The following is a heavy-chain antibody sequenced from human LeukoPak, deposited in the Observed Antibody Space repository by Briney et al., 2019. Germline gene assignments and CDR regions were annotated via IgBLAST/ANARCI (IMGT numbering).Heavy chain of an antibody. D-gene: IGHD3-3*01. V-gene: IGHV1-46*01. CDR2: INPSGGRT. Sequence: ASVKVSCKASGYTFTSYYIYWMRQAHGHGLDWMGIINPSGGRTNYAQKFQGRVTMTRDTSTSTVYMELSSLRSEDTAVFYCARGPHKRTYDRDNWFNPWGQGTLVTVSS. J-gene: IGHJ5*02. CDR1: GYTFTSYY. CDR3: ARGPHKRTYDRDNWFNP.